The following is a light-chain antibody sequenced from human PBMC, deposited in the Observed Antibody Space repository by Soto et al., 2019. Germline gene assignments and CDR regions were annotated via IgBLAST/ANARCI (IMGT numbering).Light chain of an antibody. CDR2: WAS. CDR3: QQYYSAPQVLT. J-gene: IGKJ4*01. V-gene: IGKV4-1*01. Sequence: DIVMTQSPDSLAVSLGARATINCKSSQSVLYSSHNKNYLAWYRQKPGQPPKLLIYWASTRESGVPDRFSGSGSGTAFTLTISSLQAENVAVYYCQQYYSAPQVLTFGGGTKVEIK. CDR1: QSVLYSSHNKNY.